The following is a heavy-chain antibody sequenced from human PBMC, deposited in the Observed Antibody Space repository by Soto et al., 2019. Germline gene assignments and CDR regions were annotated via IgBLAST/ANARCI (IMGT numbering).Heavy chain of an antibody. CDR1: GFTFSSYS. J-gene: IGHJ6*02. D-gene: IGHD2-15*01. V-gene: IGHV3-21*01. Sequence: PGGSLRLSCAASGFTFSSYSMNWVRQAPGKGLEWVSSISSSSSYIYYADSVKGRFTISRDNAKNSLYLQMNSLRAEDTAVYYCARVDCSDGSCYDPYYYYGMDVWGQGTTVTVSS. CDR3: ARVDCSDGSCYDPYYYYGMDV. CDR2: ISSSSSYI.